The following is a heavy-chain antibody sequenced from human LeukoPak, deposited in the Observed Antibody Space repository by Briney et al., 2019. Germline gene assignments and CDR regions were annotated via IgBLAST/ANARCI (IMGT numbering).Heavy chain of an antibody. CDR3: ARESDEYSSSIDY. Sequence: SGGSLRLSCAASGFTFSDYYMSWIRQAPGKGLEWVSYISSSGSTIYYADSVKGRFTISRDNAKNSLYLQMNSLRAEDTAVYYCARESDEYSSSIDYWGQGTLVTVPS. CDR2: ISSSGSTI. J-gene: IGHJ4*02. D-gene: IGHD6-6*01. CDR1: GFTFSDYY. V-gene: IGHV3-11*01.